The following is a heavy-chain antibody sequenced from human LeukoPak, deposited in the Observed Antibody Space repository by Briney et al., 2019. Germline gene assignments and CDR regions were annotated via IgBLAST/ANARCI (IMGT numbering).Heavy chain of an antibody. Sequence: PSETLPLTCTVSGGSISSSSYYWGWIRQPPGKGLEWIGSLYYSGSTYYNPSLKSRVTISVDTSKNQFSLRLSSVTAADTAVYYCARLPGVHCSPCDYWGQGTLVTVSS. CDR3: ARLPGVHCSPCDY. D-gene: IGHD2-15*01. CDR2: LYYSGST. J-gene: IGHJ4*02. V-gene: IGHV4-39*01. CDR1: GGSISSSSYY.